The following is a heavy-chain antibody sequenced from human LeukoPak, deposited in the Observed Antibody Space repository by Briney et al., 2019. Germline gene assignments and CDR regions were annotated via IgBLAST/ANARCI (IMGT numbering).Heavy chain of an antibody. CDR3: AVYYDSSGYYYSYFDY. Sequence: ASVKVSCKASGGTFSSYAISWVRQAPGQGLEWMGRIIPIIGTANYAQKFQGRVTITTDESTSTAYMELSSLRSEDTAVYYCAVYYDSSGYYYSYFDYWGQGTLVTVSS. CDR2: IIPIIGTA. J-gene: IGHJ4*02. D-gene: IGHD3-22*01. CDR1: GGTFSSYA. V-gene: IGHV1-69*05.